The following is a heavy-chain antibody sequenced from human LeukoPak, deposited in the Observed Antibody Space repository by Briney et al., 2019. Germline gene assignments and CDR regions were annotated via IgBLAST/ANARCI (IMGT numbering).Heavy chain of an antibody. Sequence: GGSLRLSCAASGFTFSNYWMSWVRQAPGKGLEWVANIKQDGSEKYYVDSVKGRFTISRDNAKNSLYLQMNSLRAEDTAVYYCAREVQYLQYPLPPYFDYWGQGTLVTVSS. J-gene: IGHJ4*02. CDR2: IKQDGSEK. V-gene: IGHV3-7*01. CDR1: GFTFSNYW. D-gene: IGHD2-2*01. CDR3: AREVQYLQYPLPPYFDY.